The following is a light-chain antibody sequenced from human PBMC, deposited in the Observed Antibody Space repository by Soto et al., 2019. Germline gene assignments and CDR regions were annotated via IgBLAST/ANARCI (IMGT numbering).Light chain of an antibody. J-gene: IGLJ1*01. CDR2: EVS. V-gene: IGLV2-8*01. Sequence: QSVLTQPPSASGSPGQSVTISCTGTSSDVGGYNYVSWYQQHPGKAPKLMIYEVSKRPSGVPDRFSGSKSGNTASLTVSGLQAEDEADYYCSSYAGSNSYVFGTGTKGTVL. CDR1: SSDVGGYNY. CDR3: SSYAGSNSYV.